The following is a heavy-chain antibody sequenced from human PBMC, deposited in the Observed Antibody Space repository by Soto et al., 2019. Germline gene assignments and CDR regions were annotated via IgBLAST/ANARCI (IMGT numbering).Heavy chain of an antibody. J-gene: IGHJ6*02. CDR1: GDPFSNYD. CDR3: ARGRNGMDV. CDR2: MNPNSGNT. V-gene: IGHV1-8*01. Sequence: QVQLVQSGAEVKKPGASVKVSCKAFGDPFSNYDIKWVRQATGQGLEWMGWMNPNSGNTGSARKFQGRVTMTRNTSISTAYMELSSLRFEDTAVYYCARGRNGMDVWGQGTTVTVSS.